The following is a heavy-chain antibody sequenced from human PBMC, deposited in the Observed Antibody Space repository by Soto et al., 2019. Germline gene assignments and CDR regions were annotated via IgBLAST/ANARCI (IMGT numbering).Heavy chain of an antibody. J-gene: IGHJ4*02. CDR1: GFTLSSNG. V-gene: IGHV3-30*02. CDR3: AKDRSPVVRYYFDY. D-gene: IGHD2-15*01. Sequence: GGSLRLSCAASGFTLSSNGMHWVRQAPGKGLEWVAFIWYDGSDKYYADSVKGRFTISRDNSKNTLYLQMNSLRPEDTAVYYCAKDRSPVVRYYFDYWGQGTRVTVSS. CDR2: IWYDGSDK.